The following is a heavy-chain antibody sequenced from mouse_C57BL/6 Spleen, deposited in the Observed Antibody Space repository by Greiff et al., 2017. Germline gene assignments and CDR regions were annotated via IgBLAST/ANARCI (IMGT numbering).Heavy chain of an antibody. D-gene: IGHD2-3*01. CDR2: IWRGGST. CDR1: GFSLTSYG. CDR3: AKKDGYYGSGFAY. J-gene: IGHJ3*01. V-gene: IGHV2-5*01. Sequence: QVQLQQSGPGLVQPSQSLSITCTVSGFSLTSYGVHWVRQSPGKGLEWLGVIWRGGSTDYNAAFMSRLSITKDNSKSQVFFKMNSLQADDTAIYYCAKKDGYYGSGFAYWGQGTLVTVSA.